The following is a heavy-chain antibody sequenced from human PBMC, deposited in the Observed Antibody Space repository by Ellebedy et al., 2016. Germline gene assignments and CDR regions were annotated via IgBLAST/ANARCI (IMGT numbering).Heavy chain of an antibody. J-gene: IGHJ4*02. Sequence: GGSLRLSXAASGFTFSNYWMHWVRQAPGKGLVWVSRIHSDGSITTYADSVKGRFTISRDNAKNTLYLQMNSLRVEDTAVYYCAKDAASSSGWSPPQYYFDSWGQGTLVTVSS. CDR3: AKDAASSSGWSPPQYYFDS. V-gene: IGHV3-74*01. D-gene: IGHD6-13*01. CDR2: IHSDGSIT. CDR1: GFTFSNYW.